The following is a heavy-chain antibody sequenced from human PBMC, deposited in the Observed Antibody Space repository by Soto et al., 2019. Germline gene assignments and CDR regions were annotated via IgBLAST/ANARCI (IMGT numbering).Heavy chain of an antibody. CDR2: IYWDDDK. CDR3: AHSGYDILTGYLDY. V-gene: IGHV2-5*02. CDR1: GFSLSTSGVG. J-gene: IGHJ4*02. D-gene: IGHD3-9*01. Sequence: QITLKESGPTLVKPTQTLTLTCTFSGFSLSTSGVGVGWIRQPPGKALEWLALIYWDDDKRYSPSLKSRLTITKDTSKHQVVLTMTNMDPVDTATYYCAHSGYDILTGYLDYWGQGTLVTVSS.